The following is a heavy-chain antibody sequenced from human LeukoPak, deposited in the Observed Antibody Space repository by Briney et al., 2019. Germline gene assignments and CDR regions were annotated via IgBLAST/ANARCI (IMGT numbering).Heavy chain of an antibody. D-gene: IGHD3-22*01. J-gene: IGHJ4*02. V-gene: IGHV4-59*01. CDR2: IFYSGTT. CDR3: ARGGWNKFDY. Sequence: PSETLSLTCTVSGGSISSYYRSWIRQPPGKGLEWIGFIFYSGTTNYNPSLKSQVTISVDTSKNQFSLKLSSVTAADTAVYYCARGGWNKFDYWGQGTLVTVSS. CDR1: GGSISSYY.